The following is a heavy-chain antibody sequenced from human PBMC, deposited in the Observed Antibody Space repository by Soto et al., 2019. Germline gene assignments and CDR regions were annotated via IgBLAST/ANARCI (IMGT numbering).Heavy chain of an antibody. V-gene: IGHV4-59*08. J-gene: IGHJ4*02. CDR1: GGSISSYY. D-gene: IGHD3-10*01. CDR3: ARVRGSRHMVRGVKQVTYDY. Sequence: SETLSLTCTVSGGSISSYYWSWIRQPPGKGLEWIGYIYYSGSTNYNPSLKSRVTISVDTSKNQFSLKLSSVTAADTAVYYCARVRGSRHMVRGVKQVTYDYWGQGTLVTVSS. CDR2: IYYSGST.